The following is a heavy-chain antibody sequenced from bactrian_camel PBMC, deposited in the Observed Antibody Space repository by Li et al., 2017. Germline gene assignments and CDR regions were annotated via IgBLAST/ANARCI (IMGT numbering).Heavy chain of an antibody. CDR3: AADLGHARAWIHVKASDYKY. CDR1: AIFYSRLC. V-gene: IGHV3S53*01. CDR2: ICTGGGKT. Sequence: HVQLVESGGGSVQAGESQTLSCEVSPAIFYSRLCIAWFRQASRTVREAVVSICTGGGKTHYADDSMKGRFTISHDNAKNTPFLQMNSLKPEDTAIYYCAADLGHARAWIHVKASDYKYWGQGTQVTVS. J-gene: IGHJ4*01. D-gene: IGHD3*01.